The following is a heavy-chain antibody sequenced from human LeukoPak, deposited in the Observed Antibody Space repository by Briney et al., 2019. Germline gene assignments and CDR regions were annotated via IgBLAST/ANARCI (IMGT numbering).Heavy chain of an antibody. J-gene: IGHJ6*02. CDR3: ARDWRIALVRGVINVPGGMNV. V-gene: IGHV1-46*01. CDR1: AYTFTTYY. Sequence: ASVKVSCKSSAYTFTTYYIHWVRQAPGQGLEWIGMIYPSTGSTYYAQRFQGRVTMTRDTSTSTVYMELGRLTSDDTAVYYCARDWRIALVRGVINVPGGMNVWGQGTTVTVSS. CDR2: IYPSTGST. D-gene: IGHD3-10*01.